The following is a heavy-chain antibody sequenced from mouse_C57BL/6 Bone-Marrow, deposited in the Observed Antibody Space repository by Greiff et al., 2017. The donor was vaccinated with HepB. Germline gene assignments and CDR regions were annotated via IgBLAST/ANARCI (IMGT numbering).Heavy chain of an antibody. CDR1: GFTFSDYY. CDR2: INYDGSST. Sequence: EVQLVESEGGLVQPGRSMKLSCTASGFTFSDYYMAWVRQVPEKGLEWVANINYDGSSTYYLDSLKSRFIISRDNAKNILYLQMSSLKSEDTATYYCARYYYGSSYDYWGQGTTLTVSS. CDR3: ARYYYGSSYDY. J-gene: IGHJ2*01. D-gene: IGHD1-1*01. V-gene: IGHV5-16*01.